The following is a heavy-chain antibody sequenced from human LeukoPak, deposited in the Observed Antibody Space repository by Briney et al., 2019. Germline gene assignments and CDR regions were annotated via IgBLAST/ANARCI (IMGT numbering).Heavy chain of an antibody. CDR1: GYTFTGYY. CDR2: INPNSGGT. D-gene: IGHD6-13*01. CDR3: ARAHSSSWTFDY. J-gene: IGHJ4*02. Sequence: ASVKVSCKASGYTFTGYYMHWVRQAPGQGLEWMGWINPNSGGTNYAQKLQGRVTMTRDTSISTAYMELSRLRSDDTAVYYCARAHSSSWTFDYWGQGTLVTVSS. V-gene: IGHV1-2*02.